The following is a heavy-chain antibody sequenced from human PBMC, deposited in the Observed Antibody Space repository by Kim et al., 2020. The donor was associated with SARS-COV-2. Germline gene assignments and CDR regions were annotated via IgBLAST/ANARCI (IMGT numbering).Heavy chain of an antibody. CDR1: GFTFSSYS. CDR2: ISSSSSYI. Sequence: GGSLRLSCAASGFTFSSYSMNWVRQAPGKGLEWVSSISSSSSYIYYADSVKGRFTISRDNAKNSLYLQMNSLRAEDTAVYYCARDLGGGYYDSSGYYYYYYYGMDVWGQGTTVTVSS. V-gene: IGHV3-21*01. J-gene: IGHJ6*02. CDR3: ARDLGGGYYDSSGYYYYYYYGMDV. D-gene: IGHD3-22*01.